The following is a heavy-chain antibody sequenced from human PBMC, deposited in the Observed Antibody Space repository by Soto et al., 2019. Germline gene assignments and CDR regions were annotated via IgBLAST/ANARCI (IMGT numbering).Heavy chain of an antibody. Sequence: QVQLVQSGAEVKKPGASVKVSCKASGYTFTSYGISWVRQAPGQGLEWMGWISTYNGNTNYAQKHQGRVTMTTDTSTGTAYMELSSLRSDDTAVYYCARVPATGYYYDSSGYYYFDYWGQGTLVTVSS. CDR3: ARVPATGYYYDSSGYYYFDY. J-gene: IGHJ4*02. CDR1: GYTFTSYG. CDR2: ISTYNGNT. V-gene: IGHV1-18*01. D-gene: IGHD3-22*01.